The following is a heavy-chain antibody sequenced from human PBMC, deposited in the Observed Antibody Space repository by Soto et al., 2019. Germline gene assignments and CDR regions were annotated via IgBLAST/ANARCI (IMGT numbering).Heavy chain of an antibody. V-gene: IGHV1-2*04. J-gene: IGHJ5*02. Sequence: ASVKVSCKASGYTFTGYYMHWVRQAPGQGLEWMGWINPNSGGTNYAQKFQGWVTITRDTSISTAYMELSRLRSDDTAVYYCARGGSSWYRNWFDPWGQGTLVTVSS. CDR3: ARGGSSWYRNWFDP. CDR1: GYTFTGYY. D-gene: IGHD6-13*01. CDR2: INPNSGGT.